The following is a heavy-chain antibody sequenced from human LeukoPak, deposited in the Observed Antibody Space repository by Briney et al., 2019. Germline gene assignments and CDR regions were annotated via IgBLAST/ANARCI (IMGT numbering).Heavy chain of an antibody. J-gene: IGHJ4*02. CDR1: GGSISSYY. CDR2: IYYSGST. V-gene: IGHV4-59*12. CDR3: ARAWFGYSYGSDY. Sequence: SETLSLTCTVSGGSISSYYWSWIRQPPGKGLEWIGYIYYSGSTNYNPSLKSRVTISVDTSKNQFSLKLSSVTAADTAVYYCARAWFGYSYGSDYWGQGTLVTVSS. D-gene: IGHD5-18*01.